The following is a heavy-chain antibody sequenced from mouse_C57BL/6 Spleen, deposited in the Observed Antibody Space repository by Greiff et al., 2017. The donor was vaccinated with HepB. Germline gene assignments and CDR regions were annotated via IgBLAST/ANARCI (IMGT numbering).Heavy chain of an antibody. CDR3: ARGISSYPYYAMDY. V-gene: IGHV1-69*01. CDR2: IDPSDSYT. D-gene: IGHD1-1*01. CDR1: GYTFTSYW. Sequence: QVQLQQPGAELVMPGASVKLSCKASGYTFTSYWMHWVKQRPGQGLEWIGEIDPSDSYTNYNQKFKGKSTLTVDKSSSTAYMQLSSLTSEDSAVYYCARGISSYPYYAMDYWGQGTSVTVSS. J-gene: IGHJ4*01.